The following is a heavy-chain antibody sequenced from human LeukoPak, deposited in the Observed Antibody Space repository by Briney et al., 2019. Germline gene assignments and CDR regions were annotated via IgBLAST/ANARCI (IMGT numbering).Heavy chain of an antibody. V-gene: IGHV4-34*01. CDR2: INHSGST. CDR1: GGSFSGYY. D-gene: IGHD2-15*01. CDR3: ARESKLYCRGGSCYSNGVDY. J-gene: IGHJ4*02. Sequence: SETLSLTCAVYGGSFSGYYWSWIRQPPGKGLEWIGEINHSGSTNYNPSLKSRVTISVDTSKNQFSLKLSSVTAADTAVYYCARESKLYCRGGSCYSNGVDYWGQGTLVTVSS.